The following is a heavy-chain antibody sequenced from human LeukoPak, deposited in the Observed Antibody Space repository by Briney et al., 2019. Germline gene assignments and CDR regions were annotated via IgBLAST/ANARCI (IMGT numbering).Heavy chain of an antibody. D-gene: IGHD3-9*01. J-gene: IGHJ4*02. V-gene: IGHV4-30-4*08. CDR1: GGSISTNNYY. CDR3: ARYYDILPGTPGNFDY. CDR2: IYYSGST. Sequence: SQTLSLTCTVSGGSISTNNYYWSWIRQPPGKGLEWIGYIYYSGSTYYNPSLKSRVTISVDTSKNQFSLKLGSVTAADTAVYYCARYYDILPGTPGNFDYWGQRTLVTVSS.